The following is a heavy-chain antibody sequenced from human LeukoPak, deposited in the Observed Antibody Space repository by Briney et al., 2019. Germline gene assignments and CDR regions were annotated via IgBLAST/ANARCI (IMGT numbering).Heavy chain of an antibody. V-gene: IGHV5-51*01. CDR2: IYPGDSDT. J-gene: IGHJ6*02. CDR1: GYSFTSYW. Sequence: PGESLKISCKGSGYSFTSYWIGWVRQLPGKGLEGMGIIYPGDSDTRYSPSFQGQVTISADKSISTAYLQWSSLKASDTAMYYCARHRLYSGYDFSYYYGMDVWGQGTTVTVSS. CDR3: ARHRLYSGYDFSYYYGMDV. D-gene: IGHD5-12*01.